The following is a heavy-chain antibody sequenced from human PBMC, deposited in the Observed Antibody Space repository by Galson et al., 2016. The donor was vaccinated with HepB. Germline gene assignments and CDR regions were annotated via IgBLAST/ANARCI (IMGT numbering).Heavy chain of an antibody. V-gene: IGHV3-23*01. CDR2: ISRGGDST. D-gene: IGHD4-17*01. Sequence: SLRLSCAASGFIFRNYVMSWVRQAPGKGLEWVSGISRGGDSTYYADSVKGRFTISRDNSKNTLDLQMNSLRAEDTAVYYCAKDREDHGDYPFDYWGQGTLVTVSS. CDR1: GFIFRNYV. CDR3: AKDREDHGDYPFDY. J-gene: IGHJ4*02.